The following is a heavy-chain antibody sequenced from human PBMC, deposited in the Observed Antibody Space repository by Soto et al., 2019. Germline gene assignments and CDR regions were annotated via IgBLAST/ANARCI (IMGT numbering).Heavy chain of an antibody. J-gene: IGHJ6*02. V-gene: IGHV3-30-3*01. CDR3: ARDEIRFSWAYGMDV. CDR2: ISYDGSNN. Sequence: QVQLVESGGGVVQPGRSLRLSCAASGFTFSSYAMHWVRQAPGKGLEWVAVISYDGSNNYYADSVKGRFTISRDNSKNTLYLQMNSLRAEDTAVYYCARDEIRFSWAYGMDVWGQATTVTVSS. CDR1: GFTFSSYA. D-gene: IGHD3-3*01.